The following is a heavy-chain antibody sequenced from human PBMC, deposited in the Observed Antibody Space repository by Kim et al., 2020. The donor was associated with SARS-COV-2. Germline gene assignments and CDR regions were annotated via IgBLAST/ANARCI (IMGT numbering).Heavy chain of an antibody. CDR2: I. CDR3: ARGYGENAFDI. J-gene: IGHJ3*02. D-gene: IGHD4-17*01. V-gene: IGHV3-21*01. Sequence: IYYADSVKGRFTISRDNAKNSLYLQMNSLRAEDTSVYYCARGYGENAFDIWGQGTMVTVSS.